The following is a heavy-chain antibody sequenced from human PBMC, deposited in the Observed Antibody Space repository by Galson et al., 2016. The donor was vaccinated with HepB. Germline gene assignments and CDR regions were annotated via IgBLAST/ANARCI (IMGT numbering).Heavy chain of an antibody. CDR3: ARDRGAAWVKVFLDF. CDR2: ISNDGNIK. J-gene: IGHJ4*01. CDR1: GFHFRSYA. Sequence: SLRLSCAASGFHFRSYAMHWVRQAPGKGLEWVALISNDGNIKSYISPAKGRFSISRDNSRNTVHLQMNSLRAEDTGVYYCARDRGAAWVKVFLDFWGHGTVVTVSS. V-gene: IGHV3-30*04. D-gene: IGHD3-3*01.